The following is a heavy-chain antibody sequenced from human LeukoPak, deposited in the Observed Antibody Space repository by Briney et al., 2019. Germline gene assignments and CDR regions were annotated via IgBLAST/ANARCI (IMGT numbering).Heavy chain of an antibody. CDR3: ARINYGDAYDI. CDR1: GYTFTSYD. V-gene: IGHV1-8*01. CDR2: MNPHSGDT. D-gene: IGHD4-11*01. Sequence: ASVTVSCKASGYTFTSYDINWVRPATGQGLEWMGWMNPHSGDTGYARNFQGRVTTTRSTSISTAYMELSSLRSEDTAVYYCARINYGDAYDIWGQGTLVTVSS. J-gene: IGHJ3*02.